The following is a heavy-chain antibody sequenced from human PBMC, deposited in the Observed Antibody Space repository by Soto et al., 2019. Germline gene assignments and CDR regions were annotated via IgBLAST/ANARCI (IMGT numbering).Heavy chain of an antibody. J-gene: IGHJ4*02. D-gene: IGHD2-2*01. CDR3: ARGLSHDIVVVPAAVPSSVYFDY. Sequence: SETLSLTCAVYGGSFSGYYWSWIRQPPGKGLEWIGEINHSGSTNYNPSLKSRVTISVDTSKNQFSLKLSSVTAADTAVYYCARGLSHDIVVVPAAVPSSVYFDYWGQGTLVTVSS. V-gene: IGHV4-34*01. CDR2: INHSGST. CDR1: GGSFSGYY.